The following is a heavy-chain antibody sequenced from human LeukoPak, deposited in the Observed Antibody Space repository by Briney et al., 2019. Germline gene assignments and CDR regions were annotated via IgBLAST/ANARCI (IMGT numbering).Heavy chain of an antibody. J-gene: IGHJ4*02. V-gene: IGHV3-7*01. CDR2: VKQDGGEK. CDR1: GFTFNNYW. Sequence: GGSLRLSCAASGFTFNNYWMIWVRQVPGQGLEWVANVKQDGGEKYYVDSVKGRFTISRDNAKNSLYLQMNSLRAEDTAIYYCVRGDRYFFDFWGQGTLVTVSS. CDR3: VRGDRYFFDF.